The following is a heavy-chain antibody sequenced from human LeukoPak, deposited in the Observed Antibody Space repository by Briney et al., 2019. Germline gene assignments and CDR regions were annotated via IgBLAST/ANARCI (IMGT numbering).Heavy chain of an antibody. J-gene: IGHJ2*01. CDR3: ARITPTFNFDL. CDR1: GGSISSYY. CDR2: IYCSGST. D-gene: IGHD2-15*01. Sequence: KPSETLSLTCTVSGGSISSYYWSWIRQPPGKGLEWIGYIYCSGSTNYNPSLKSRVTISVDTSKNQFSLKLSSVTAADTAVYYCARITPTFNFDLWGRGTLVTVSS. V-gene: IGHV4-59*01.